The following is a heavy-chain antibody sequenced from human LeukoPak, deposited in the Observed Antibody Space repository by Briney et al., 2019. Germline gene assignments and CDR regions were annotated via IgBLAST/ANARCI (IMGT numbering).Heavy chain of an antibody. D-gene: IGHD2-21*02. CDR3: ARDREVVTAKAQMDV. V-gene: IGHV3-53*01. CDR1: GFTVSTNH. CDR2: IYQDGNT. Sequence: PGGSLRLSCAVSGFTVSTNHMSWVRQAPRKGLEWVSVIYQDGNTYYTDSVKGRFTISRDNSKNTLFLQMNSLRAEDTAMYYCARDREVVTAKAQMDVWGKGTTVTVSS. J-gene: IGHJ6*04.